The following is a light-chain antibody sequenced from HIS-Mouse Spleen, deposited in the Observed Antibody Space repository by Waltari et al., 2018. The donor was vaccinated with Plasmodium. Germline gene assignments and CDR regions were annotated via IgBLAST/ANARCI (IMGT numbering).Light chain of an antibody. CDR3: QQYNNWPIT. CDR2: GAS. CDR1: QSVSSN. V-gene: IGKV3D-15*03. Sequence: EIVMTQSQATLSVSPGERATLSCRASQSVSSNLAWYQQKPGQAPRLLIYGASIRATGIPARFSGSGSGTEFTLTISILQSEDFAVYYCQQYNNWPITFGQGTRLEIK. J-gene: IGKJ5*01.